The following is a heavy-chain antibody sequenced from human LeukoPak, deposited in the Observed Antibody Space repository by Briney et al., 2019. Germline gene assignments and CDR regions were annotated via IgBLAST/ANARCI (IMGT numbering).Heavy chain of an antibody. CDR1: GYSFTSYW. J-gene: IGHJ4*02. CDR3: GSGEEWLVAFDS. Sequence: GESLKISCKGSGYSFTSYWIGWVRQMPGKGLEWMGIIYPGDSDTRYSPSFQGQVTISSDKSISTAFPQWSGLKASDTAMYYSGSGEEWLVAFDSWGQGTLVTVSS. D-gene: IGHD6-19*01. CDR2: IYPGDSDT. V-gene: IGHV5-51*01.